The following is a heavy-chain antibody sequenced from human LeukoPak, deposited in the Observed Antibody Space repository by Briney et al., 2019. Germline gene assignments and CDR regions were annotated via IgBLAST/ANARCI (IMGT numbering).Heavy chain of an antibody. CDR3: ARDGGRYCTNGVCYLAWFDP. CDR2: ISSSGSTI. D-gene: IGHD2-8*01. J-gene: IGHJ5*02. Sequence: GGSLRLSCTASGFILGDYAMSWVRQPPGKGLEWVSYISSSGSTIYYADSVKGRFTISRDNAKNSLCLEMRTLKTQDSAVYYCARDGGRYCTNGVCYLAWFDPWGQGTLVTVSS. V-gene: IGHV3-11*04. CDR1: GFILGDYA.